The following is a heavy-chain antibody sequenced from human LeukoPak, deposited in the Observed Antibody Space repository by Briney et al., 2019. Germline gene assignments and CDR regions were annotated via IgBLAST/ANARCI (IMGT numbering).Heavy chain of an antibody. V-gene: IGHV4-34*01. J-gene: IGHJ4*02. CDR1: GGSFSGYY. CDR3: TKSPGPFNY. CDR2: INHSGST. Sequence: QASETLSLTCAVYGGSFSGYYWSWIRQPPGKGLEWIGEINHSGSTNYNPSLKSRVTISVDTSKNQFSLKLNSMTAADTAMYYCTKSPGPFNYWGQGTLVTVSS.